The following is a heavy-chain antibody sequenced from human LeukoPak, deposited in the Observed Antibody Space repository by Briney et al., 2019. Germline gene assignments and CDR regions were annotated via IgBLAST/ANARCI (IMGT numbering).Heavy chain of an antibody. J-gene: IGHJ2*01. CDR1: GGSISSYY. D-gene: IGHD6-13*01. V-gene: IGHV4-59*08. CDR3: ARRAAAAGNMWYFDL. Sequence: SETLSLTCTVSGGSISSYYWSWIRQPPGKGLEWIGYIYYSGSTNYNPSLKSRVTISVDTSKNQFSLKLSSVTAADTAVYYCARRAAAAGNMWYFDLWGRGTLVTVSS. CDR2: IYYSGST.